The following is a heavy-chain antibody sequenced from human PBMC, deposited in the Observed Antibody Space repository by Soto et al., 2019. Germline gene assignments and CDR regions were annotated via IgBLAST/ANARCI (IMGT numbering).Heavy chain of an antibody. V-gene: IGHV3-48*01. CDR2: ISSSSSAI. CDR3: ATEGGKYNWFGP. CDR1: GFTFSSYS. Sequence: EVQLVESGGGLVQPGGSLRLSCAASGFTFSSYSMSWVRQAPGKGLEWVSYISSSSSAIYYADSVKGRFTISRDNAKNSLYLQMNSLRAEDTAVYYCATEGGKYNWFGPWGQGTLVTVSS. D-gene: IGHD3-16*01. J-gene: IGHJ5*02.